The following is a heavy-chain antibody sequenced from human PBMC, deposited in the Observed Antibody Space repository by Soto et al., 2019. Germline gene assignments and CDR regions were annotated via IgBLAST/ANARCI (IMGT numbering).Heavy chain of an antibody. D-gene: IGHD3-10*02. CDR1: RGAFGDYW. CDR2: INRDANDI. V-gene: IGHV3-74*01. CDR3: ATAVPHNWFGA. Sequence: EVQLVESGGGLVQPGGSLRLSCEASRGAFGDYWMHWVRQAPGKGLVWVSRINRDANDIIYADSVKGRFTASRDNAKNLAFLQLSSLRVADTAVYYFATAVPHNWFGAWGQGTLVTVSS. J-gene: IGHJ5*02.